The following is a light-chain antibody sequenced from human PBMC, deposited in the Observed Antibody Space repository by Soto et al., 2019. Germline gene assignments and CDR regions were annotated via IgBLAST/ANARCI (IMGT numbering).Light chain of an antibody. CDR2: SNN. Sequence: LLTQPPPTSWTPGQTVTHSFFWSSSNIGSNTVNWYQQLPGTAPKLLIYSNNQRPSGVPDRFSGSKSGTSASLAISGLQSEDEADYYCAAWDDSLNGLYVFGTGTKVTVL. J-gene: IGLJ1*01. CDR3: AAWDDSLNGLYV. CDR1: SSNIGSNT. V-gene: IGLV1-44*01.